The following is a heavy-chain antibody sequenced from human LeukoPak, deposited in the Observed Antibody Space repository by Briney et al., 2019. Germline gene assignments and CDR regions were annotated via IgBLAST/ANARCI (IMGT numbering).Heavy chain of an antibody. Sequence: GGSLRLSCAASGFTFSSYSMNWVRQAPGKGLEWVSYISSSSTIYYTDSVKGRSTISRDNAKNSLYLQMNSLRAEDTAVYYCARGGPGIAAAGKECLWFDPWGQGTLVTVSS. CDR1: GFTFSSYS. D-gene: IGHD6-13*01. J-gene: IGHJ5*02. CDR3: ARGGPGIAAAGKECLWFDP. V-gene: IGHV3-48*01. CDR2: ISSSSTI.